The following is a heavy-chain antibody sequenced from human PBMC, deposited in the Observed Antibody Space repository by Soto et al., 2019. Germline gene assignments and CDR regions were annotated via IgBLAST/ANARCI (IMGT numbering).Heavy chain of an antibody. Sequence: WVRQAPGKGLEWVAVISYDGSNKYYADSVKGRFTISRDNSKNTLYLQMNSLRAEDTAVYYCAKDFPGFDYWGQGTLVTVSS. CDR3: AKDFPGFDY. J-gene: IGHJ4*02. V-gene: IGHV3-30*18. CDR2: ISYDGSNK.